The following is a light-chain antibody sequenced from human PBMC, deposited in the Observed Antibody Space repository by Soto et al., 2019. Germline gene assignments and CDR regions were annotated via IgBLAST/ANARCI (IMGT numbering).Light chain of an antibody. CDR3: QQSYSTPRT. CDR1: QSISTY. J-gene: IGKJ1*01. CDR2: AAS. V-gene: IGKV1-39*01. Sequence: DIQMTQSPSSLSASVGDRVTITCRASQSISTYLNWYQQKPGKAPELLIYAASSLQSWVPSRFSGFGSGTDFTLTISSLQPEDFATYYCQQSYSTPRTLGHGTKVDIK.